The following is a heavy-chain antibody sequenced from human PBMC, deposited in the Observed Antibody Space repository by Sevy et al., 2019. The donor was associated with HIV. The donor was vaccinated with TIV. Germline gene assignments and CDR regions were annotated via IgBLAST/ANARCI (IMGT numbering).Heavy chain of an antibody. J-gene: IGHJ6*02. CDR2: ISYDGNFK. V-gene: IGHV3-30*18. Sequence: GGSLRLSCAVSGFTFNFYGMHWVRQAPGKGLEWVALISYDGNFKYYADSAKGRFTISRDNSKNTLYLQMNSLRPEDTAVYYCVKAPNDYDNSGWAGLEVWGQGTTVTVSS. CDR3: VKAPNDYDNSGWAGLEV. D-gene: IGHD3-22*01. CDR1: GFTFNFYG.